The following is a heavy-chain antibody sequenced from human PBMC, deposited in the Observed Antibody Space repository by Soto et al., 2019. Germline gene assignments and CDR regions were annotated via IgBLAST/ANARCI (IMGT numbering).Heavy chain of an antibody. Sequence: QVQLVESGGGVVQPGRSLRLSCAASGFTFSNYGMHWVRQAPGKGLEWVAAIWHDGSQIYYADSGKGRFTVSRDNSKNTLYLQMNSLRVEDTAVYYCAGGVEQRLGRIAFDIWGQGTMVTVSS. D-gene: IGHD1-1*01. V-gene: IGHV3-33*01. CDR3: AGGVEQRLGRIAFDI. J-gene: IGHJ3*02. CDR1: GFTFSNYG. CDR2: IWHDGSQI.